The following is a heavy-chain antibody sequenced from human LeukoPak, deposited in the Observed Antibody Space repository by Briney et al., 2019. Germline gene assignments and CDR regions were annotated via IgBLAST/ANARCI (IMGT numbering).Heavy chain of an antibody. J-gene: IGHJ4*02. CDR1: GGSISSGGYY. D-gene: IGHD3-22*01. CDR2: IYYSGST. Sequence: PSQTLSLTCTVSGGSISSGGYYWSWIRQHPGKGLEWIGYIYYSGSTYYNPSLKSRVTISVDTSENQFSLKLSSVTAADTAVYYCARLDSSGYYPFDYWGQGTLVTVSS. CDR3: ARLDSSGYYPFDY. V-gene: IGHV4-31*03.